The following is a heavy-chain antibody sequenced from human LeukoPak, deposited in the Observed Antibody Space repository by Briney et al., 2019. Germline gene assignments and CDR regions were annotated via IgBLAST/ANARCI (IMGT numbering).Heavy chain of an antibody. D-gene: IGHD7-27*01. CDR3: ARGSLNWGLDY. Sequence: PSETLSLTCAVYGVSFSGYYWSWIRQPPGKGLEWIGEINHSGSTNYNPSLKSRVTISVDTSKNQFSLKLSSVTAADTAVYYCARGSLNWGLDYWGQGTLVTVSS. CDR1: GVSFSGYY. CDR2: INHSGST. J-gene: IGHJ4*02. V-gene: IGHV4-34*01.